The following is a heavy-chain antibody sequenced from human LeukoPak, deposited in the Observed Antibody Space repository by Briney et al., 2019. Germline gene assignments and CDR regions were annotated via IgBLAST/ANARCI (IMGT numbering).Heavy chain of an antibody. CDR3: ARLELRYGAFDI. V-gene: IGHV4-59*08. CDR2: IYYSGST. Sequence: SETLSLTCTVSGGSISSDYWSWIRQPPGKGLEWIGYIYYSGSTNYNPSLKSRVTISVDTSKNQFSLKLSSVTAADTAVYYCARLELRYGAFDIWGQGTMVTVSS. D-gene: IGHD1-7*01. J-gene: IGHJ3*02. CDR1: GGSISSDY.